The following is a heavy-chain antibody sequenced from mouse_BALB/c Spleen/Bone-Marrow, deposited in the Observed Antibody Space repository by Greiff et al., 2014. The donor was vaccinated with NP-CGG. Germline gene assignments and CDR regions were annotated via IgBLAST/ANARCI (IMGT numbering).Heavy chain of an antibody. CDR1: GYTFTEYT. J-gene: IGHJ2*01. D-gene: IGHD2-3*01. V-gene: IGHV1-22*01. CDR3: ARSLDGYYDY. CDR2: INPYNGGT. Sequence: VQLKESGPELVKPGASVKMSCKTSGYTFTEYTMHWVKQSHGESLQWIGGINPYNGGTTYNQKFKGKATLTVGKSSSTAYMELRSLTSEDSAVYYCARSLDGYYDYWGQGTTLTVSS.